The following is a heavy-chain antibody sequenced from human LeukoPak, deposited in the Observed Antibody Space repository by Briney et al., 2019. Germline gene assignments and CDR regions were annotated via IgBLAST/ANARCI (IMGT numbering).Heavy chain of an antibody. CDR2: ISSSSSTI. CDR1: GFTFSSYA. CDR3: ARAPTYSYGYS. J-gene: IGHJ4*02. Sequence: GGSLRLSCAASGFTFSSYAMSWVRQAPGKGLEWVSYISSSSSTIYYADSVKGRFTISRDNAKNSLYLQMNSLRAEDTAVYYCARAPTYSYGYSWGQGTLVTVSS. V-gene: IGHV3-48*04. D-gene: IGHD5-18*01.